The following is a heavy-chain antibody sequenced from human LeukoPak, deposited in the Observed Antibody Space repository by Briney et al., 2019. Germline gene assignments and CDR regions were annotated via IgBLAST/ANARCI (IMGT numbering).Heavy chain of an antibody. CDR1: GFTFSSYS. CDR2: ISSSSSYI. D-gene: IGHD3-22*01. V-gene: IGHV3-21*01. CDR3: ARAGYYYDSSGRFDY. Sequence: PGGSLRLSCAASGFTFSSYSMNWVRQAPGKGLEWVSSISSSSSYIYYADSVKGRFTIPRDNAKNSLYLQMNSLRAEDTAVYYCARAGYYYDSSGRFDYWGQGTLVTVSS. J-gene: IGHJ4*02.